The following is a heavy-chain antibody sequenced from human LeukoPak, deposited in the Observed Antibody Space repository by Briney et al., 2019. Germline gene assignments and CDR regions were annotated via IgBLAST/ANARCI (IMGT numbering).Heavy chain of an antibody. V-gene: IGHV3-74*01. CDR3: AWPPAP. J-gene: IGHJ4*02. Sequence: GGSLRLSCAACGFTFSNHWMHWVRQAPGKGLVWISRINRDASDISYADFVKGRFTISRDNAKNSLYLQMNSLRAEDTAVYYCAWPPAPWGQGTLVTVSS. CDR2: INRDASDI. CDR1: GFTFSNHW. D-gene: IGHD2-2*01.